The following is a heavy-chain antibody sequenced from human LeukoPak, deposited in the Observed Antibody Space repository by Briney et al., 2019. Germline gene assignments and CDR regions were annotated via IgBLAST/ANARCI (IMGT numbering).Heavy chain of an antibody. CDR2: IIPILGIA. V-gene: IGHV1-69*04. CDR1: GGTFSSYA. D-gene: IGHD2-2*01. J-gene: IGHJ6*02. Sequence: SVKVSCKASGGTFSSYAISWVRQAPGQGLEWMGRIIPILGIANYAQKFQGRVTITADKSTSTAYMELSSLRSEDTAVYYCARDSVSPFCSSTSCYGGYYYYYGMDVWGQGTTVTVSS. CDR3: ARDSVSPFCSSTSCYGGYYYYYGMDV.